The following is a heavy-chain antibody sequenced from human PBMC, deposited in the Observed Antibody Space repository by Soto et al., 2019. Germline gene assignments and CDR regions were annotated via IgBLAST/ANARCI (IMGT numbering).Heavy chain of an antibody. D-gene: IGHD3-10*01. CDR3: ARDRGAIGSGSYPFMDG. J-gene: IGHJ6*03. CDR2: IYYSGST. V-gene: IGHV4-31*03. CDR1: GGSISSGGYY. Sequence: PSETLSLTCTVSGGSISSGGYYWSWIRQHPGKGLEWIGYIYYSGSTYYNPSLKSRVTISVDTSKNQFSLKLSSVTAADTAVYYCARDRGAIGSGSYPFMDGWGKGTTVTVSS.